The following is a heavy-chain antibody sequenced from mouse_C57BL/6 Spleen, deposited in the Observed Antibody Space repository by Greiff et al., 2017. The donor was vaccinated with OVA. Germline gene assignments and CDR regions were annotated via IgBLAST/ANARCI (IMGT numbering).Heavy chain of an antibody. J-gene: IGHJ1*03. CDR3: TRGGYYGSSDWYFDV. CDR2: ISSGGDYI. Sequence: EVKLMESGAGLVKPGGSLKLSCAASGFTFSSYAMSWVRQTPEKRLEWVAYISSGGDYIYYADTVKGRFTISRDNARNTLYLQMSSLKSEDTAMYYCTRGGYYGSSDWYFDVWGTGTTVTVSS. D-gene: IGHD1-1*01. CDR1: GFTFSSYA. V-gene: IGHV5-9-1*02.